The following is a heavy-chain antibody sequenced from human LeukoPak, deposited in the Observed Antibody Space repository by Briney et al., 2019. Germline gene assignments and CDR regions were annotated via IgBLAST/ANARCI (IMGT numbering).Heavy chain of an antibody. CDR2: IIPIFGTA. CDR3: AREVVVTSGGAFDI. V-gene: IGHV1-69*06. J-gene: IGHJ3*02. D-gene: IGHD2-21*02. Sequence: SVKVSCKASGGTFSSYDISWVRQAPGQGLEWMGGIIPIFGTANYAQKFQGRVTITADKSTSTAYMELSSLRSEDTAVYYCAREVVVTSGGAFDIWGQGTMVTVSS. CDR1: GGTFSSYD.